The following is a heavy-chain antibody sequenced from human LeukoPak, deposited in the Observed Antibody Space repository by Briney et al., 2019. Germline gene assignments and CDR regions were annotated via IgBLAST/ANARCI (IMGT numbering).Heavy chain of an antibody. CDR1: GFTFSTYW. V-gene: IGHV3-21*01. J-gene: IGHJ4*02. Sequence: GGSLRLSCAASGFTFSTYWMNWVRQAPGKGLEWVSCISSNSNYRNYANSVKGRFTISRDNAKNSLYLQMNSLRAEDTAVYYCVVGHTQSKDYDFWSSYFDYWGQGTLVTVSS. D-gene: IGHD3-3*01. CDR2: ISSNSNYR. CDR3: VVGHTQSKDYDFWSSYFDY.